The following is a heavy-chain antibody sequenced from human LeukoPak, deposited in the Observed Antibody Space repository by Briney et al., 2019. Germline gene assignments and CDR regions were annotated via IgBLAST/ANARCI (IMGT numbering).Heavy chain of an antibody. D-gene: IGHD2-2*01. Sequence: AGESLKISCKGSGYSFTSYWIGWVRQMPGKGLEWMGIIYPGDSDTRYSPSFQGQVTISADKSISTAYLQWSSLKASDTAMYYRARRYCSSTSCYEYFDYWGQGTLVTVSS. CDR1: GYSFTSYW. CDR3: ARRYCSSTSCYEYFDY. CDR2: IYPGDSDT. J-gene: IGHJ4*02. V-gene: IGHV5-51*01.